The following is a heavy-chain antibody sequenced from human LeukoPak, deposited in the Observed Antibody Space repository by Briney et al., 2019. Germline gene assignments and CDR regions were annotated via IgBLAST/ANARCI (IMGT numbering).Heavy chain of an antibody. CDR2: IYYSGNT. D-gene: IGHD3-10*01. CDR3: ARLRALWFGELLYNGEVDY. CDR1: GGSLISTTYY. Sequence: SETLSLTCAVSGGSLISTTYYWGWIRQPPGKGLEWIGSIYYSGNTYHNPSLKSRVTISVDTSKNQFSLKLSSVTAADTAVYYCARLRALWFGELLYNGEVDYWGQGTLVTVSS. V-gene: IGHV4-39*01. J-gene: IGHJ4*02.